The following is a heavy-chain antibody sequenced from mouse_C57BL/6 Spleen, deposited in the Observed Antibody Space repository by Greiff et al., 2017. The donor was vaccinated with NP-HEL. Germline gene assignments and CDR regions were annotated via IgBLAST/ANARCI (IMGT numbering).Heavy chain of an antibody. CDR3: TRYYGLFDY. J-gene: IGHJ2*01. Sequence: QVQLQQSGAELVRPGASVTLSCKASGYTFTDYEMHWVKQTPVHGLEWIGAIDPETGGTAYNQKFKGKAILTADKSSSTAYMELRSLTSEDCAVYYCTRYYGLFDYWGQGTTLTVSS. D-gene: IGHD1-1*01. CDR1: GYTFTDYE. CDR2: IDPETGGT. V-gene: IGHV1-15*01.